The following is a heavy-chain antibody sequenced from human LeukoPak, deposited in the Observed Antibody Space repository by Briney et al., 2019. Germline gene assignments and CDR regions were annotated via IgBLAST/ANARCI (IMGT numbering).Heavy chain of an antibody. CDR3: ARGVAENGNPNYFDP. CDR1: GFIFSRYA. CDR2: VWSDGTRE. Sequence: GGSLRLSCAASGFIFSRYAMHWVRQAPGTGLEWVAVVWSDGTREYYIDSVKGRFTISRDNSKSTLYLQMNSLRAEDTAVYSCARGVAENGNPNYFDPWGRGTLVTASS. J-gene: IGHJ5*02. D-gene: IGHD6-13*01. V-gene: IGHV3-33*01.